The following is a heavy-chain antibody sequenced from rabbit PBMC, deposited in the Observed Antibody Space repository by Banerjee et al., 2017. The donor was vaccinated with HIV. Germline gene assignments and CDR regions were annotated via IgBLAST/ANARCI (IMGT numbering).Heavy chain of an antibody. CDR3: VRDTWHFKL. D-gene: IGHD3-1*01. CDR2: IDPVFGST. J-gene: IGHJ4*01. V-gene: IGHV1S7*01. Sequence: SWVRQAPGKGLEWIGYIDPVFGSTYYATWVNGRFTISSHNAQNTLYLQLNSLTAADTATYFCVRDTWHFKLWGPGTLVTVS.